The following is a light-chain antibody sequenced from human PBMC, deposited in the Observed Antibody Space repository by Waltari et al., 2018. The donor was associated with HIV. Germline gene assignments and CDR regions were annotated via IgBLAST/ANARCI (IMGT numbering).Light chain of an antibody. Sequence: QSVLTQPPSASGTPGQRVTISCSGSSSNIGSHYVYWYQQLPGTAPKLLIYRNNQRPSGVPDRFSGSKSGTSASLAISGLRSEDEADYYCAAWDDSLSGPHYVFGTGTKVTVL. CDR1: SSNIGSHY. J-gene: IGLJ1*01. V-gene: IGLV1-47*01. CDR3: AAWDDSLSGPHYV. CDR2: RNN.